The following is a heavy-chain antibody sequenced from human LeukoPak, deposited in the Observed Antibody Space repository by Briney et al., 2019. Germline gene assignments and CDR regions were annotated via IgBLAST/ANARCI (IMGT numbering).Heavy chain of an antibody. CDR1: GGSLSGYY. V-gene: IGHV4-34*01. J-gene: IGHJ4*02. Sequence: SETLSLTCAVYGGSLSGYYWSWIRQPPGKGLEWIGEINHSGSTNYNPSLKSRVTISVDTSKNQFSLKLSSVTAADTAVYYCARGPRTMVRGVGWSYWGQGTLVTVSS. CDR2: INHSGST. D-gene: IGHD3-10*01. CDR3: ARGPRTMVRGVGWSY.